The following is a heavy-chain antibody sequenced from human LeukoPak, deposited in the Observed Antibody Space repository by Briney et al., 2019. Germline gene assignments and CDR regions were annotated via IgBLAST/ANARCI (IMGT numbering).Heavy chain of an antibody. Sequence: PGGSLRLSCSASGXTFSSNVMHWVRQAPGKGLEYVSVISSSGGSTFYSDSVKGRFTISRDNSKNTLYLQMSSLRTEDTAVYYCLKPYDYWGQGTLVTVSS. CDR3: LKPYDY. CDR1: GXTFSSNV. J-gene: IGHJ4*02. V-gene: IGHV3-64D*06. CDR2: ISSSGGST.